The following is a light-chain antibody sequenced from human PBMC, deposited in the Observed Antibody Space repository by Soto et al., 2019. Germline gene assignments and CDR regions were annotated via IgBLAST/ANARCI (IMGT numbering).Light chain of an antibody. CDR1: ESIGRW. V-gene: IGKV1-5*03. CDR3: QQYNSFPYT. J-gene: IGKJ2*01. CDR2: QAS. Sequence: DIQMTHSPSTLSASVGDRATITCRASESIGRWLAWYQQKPGRAPKLLMYQASTLESGVPSRFSGSGSGTEFTLTISSLQPDDFATYYCQQYNSFPYTFGQGTKVDIK.